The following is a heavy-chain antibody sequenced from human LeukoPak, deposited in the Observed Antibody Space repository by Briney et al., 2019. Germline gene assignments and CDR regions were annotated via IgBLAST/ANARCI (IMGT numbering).Heavy chain of an antibody. Sequence: ASVKVSCKASGYTCTSYGISWVRQAPGQGLEWMGWISAYNGNTNYAQKLQGRVTMTTDTSTSTAYMELRSLRSDDTAVYYCARPMVRGKVPTYYYYYGMDVWGQGTTVTVSS. CDR3: ARPMVRGKVPTYYYYYGMDV. J-gene: IGHJ6*02. V-gene: IGHV1-18*01. D-gene: IGHD3-10*01. CDR1: GYTCTSYG. CDR2: ISAYNGNT.